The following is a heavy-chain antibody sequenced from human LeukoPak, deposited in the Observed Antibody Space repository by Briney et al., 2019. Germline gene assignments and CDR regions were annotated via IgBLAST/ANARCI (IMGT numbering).Heavy chain of an antibody. CDR3: TRFGESEGSVSDY. V-gene: IGHV3-73*01. D-gene: IGHD3-10*01. CDR1: GFTFSGSA. Sequence: GGSLRLSCVASGFTFSGSAMHWVRQASGKGLEWIGHIKSKANNYVTAYAASVTGRFTISRDDSKNTAYLQMSSLKTEDTAIYYCTRFGESEGSVSDYWGQGTLVTVSS. CDR2: IKSKANNYVT. J-gene: IGHJ4*02.